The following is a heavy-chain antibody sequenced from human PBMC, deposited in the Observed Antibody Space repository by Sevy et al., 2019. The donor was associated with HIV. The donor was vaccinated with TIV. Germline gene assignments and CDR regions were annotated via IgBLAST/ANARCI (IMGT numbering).Heavy chain of an antibody. CDR2: LTFGCGKI. CDR1: GFTFNIYS. J-gene: IGHJ4*02. Sequence: GGSLRLSCAASGFTFNIYSMSWVRQTPGKGLEWVATLTFGCGKINHADSVKGRFTMSRDDSKNAVYLQMNNLRVEDTAIYYCAREGCTKPHDYWGQGTLVTVSS. CDR3: AREGCTKPHDY. D-gene: IGHD2-8*01. V-gene: IGHV3-23*01.